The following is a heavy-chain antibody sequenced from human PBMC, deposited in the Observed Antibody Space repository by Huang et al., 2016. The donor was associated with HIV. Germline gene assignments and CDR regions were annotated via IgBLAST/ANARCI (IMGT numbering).Heavy chain of an antibody. D-gene: IGHD3-22*01. Sequence: QAQLMQSGPGVKKPGASVKVSCKTSGYSFTDYGITWVRQAPGQGPEWVGWISAFKGDTEIAQRLQGRVTLTTATATSMAYMELRSLRFDDTAVYFCARDPKYHRIGYYRQRRGIDVWGQGTMVSVSS. CDR2: ISAFKGDT. CDR3: ARDPKYHRIGYYRQRRGIDV. V-gene: IGHV1-18*01. J-gene: IGHJ3*01. CDR1: GYSFTDYG.